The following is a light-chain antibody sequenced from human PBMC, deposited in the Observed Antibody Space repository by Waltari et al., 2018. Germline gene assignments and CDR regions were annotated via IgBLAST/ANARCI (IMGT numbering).Light chain of an antibody. CDR1: SSDVGGYNY. CDR2: EVS. J-gene: IGLJ1*01. Sequence: QSALTQPRSVSGSLGQSVTISCTGTSSDVGGYNYVSWYLQNPGKAPKLMIYEVSKRPSGVPDVFSGSKSGNTASLTISGLQAEDETDYYCCSYAGSYTYVFGTGTKVTVL. CDR3: CSYAGSYTYV. V-gene: IGLV2-11*01.